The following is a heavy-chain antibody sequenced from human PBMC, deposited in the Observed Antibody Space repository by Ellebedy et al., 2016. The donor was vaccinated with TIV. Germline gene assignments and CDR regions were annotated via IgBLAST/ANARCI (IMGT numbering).Heavy chain of an antibody. D-gene: IGHD6-6*01. V-gene: IGHV3-7*03. CDR2: INQGGSET. J-gene: IGHJ4*02. Sequence: GESLKISCAASGFTFSRFWMAWVRQAPGKGLEWVATINQGGSETYYVDSVKGRFTISRDNAKNSLFLQTNSLRAEDTAVYYCASASRSSFGYWGQGTLVSVSS. CDR1: GFTFSRFW. CDR3: ASASRSSFGY.